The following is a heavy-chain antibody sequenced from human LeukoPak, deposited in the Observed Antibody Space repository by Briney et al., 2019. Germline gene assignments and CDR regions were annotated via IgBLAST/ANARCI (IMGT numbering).Heavy chain of an antibody. D-gene: IGHD3-10*01. CDR2: ISGSGGST. Sequence: PGGSLRLSCAASGFTFSSYAMSWVRQAPGKGLEWVSAISGSGGSTYYADSVKGRFTISRDNSKNTLYLQMNSLRAEDTAVYYCAKGSYYGSRSYYTDFDYWGQGTLVTVSS. CDR1: GFTFSSYA. V-gene: IGHV3-23*01. CDR3: AKGSYYGSRSYYTDFDY. J-gene: IGHJ4*02.